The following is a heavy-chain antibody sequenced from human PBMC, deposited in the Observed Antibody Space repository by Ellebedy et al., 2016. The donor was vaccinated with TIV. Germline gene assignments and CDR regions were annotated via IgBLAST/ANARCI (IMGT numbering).Heavy chain of an antibody. J-gene: IGHJ5*02. CDR3: ARDVDDSSGYYLNWFDP. CDR1: GGTFSSYA. D-gene: IGHD3-22*01. Sequence: SVKVSXXASGGTFSSYAISWVRQAPGQGLEWMGRIIPILGIANYAQKFQGRVTITADKSTSTAYMELSSLRSEDTAVYYCARDVDDSSGYYLNWFDPWGQGTLVTVSS. V-gene: IGHV1-69*04. CDR2: IIPILGIA.